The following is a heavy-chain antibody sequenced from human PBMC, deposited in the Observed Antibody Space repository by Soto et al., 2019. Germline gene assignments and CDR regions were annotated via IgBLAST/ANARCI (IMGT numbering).Heavy chain of an antibody. CDR2: VIPVFGTA. Sequence: SVKVSCKASGGTFSSYAISWVRQAPGQGLEWMGGVIPVFGTANYAQKFQGRVTITADESTSTAYMELSSLRSEDTAVYYCARGVGAGGAFDIWGQGTMLTV. CDR1: GGTFSSYA. CDR3: ARGVGAGGAFDI. V-gene: IGHV1-69*13. J-gene: IGHJ3*02. D-gene: IGHD1-26*01.